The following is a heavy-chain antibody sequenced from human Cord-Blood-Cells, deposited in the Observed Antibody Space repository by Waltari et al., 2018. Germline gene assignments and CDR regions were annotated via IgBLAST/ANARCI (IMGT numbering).Heavy chain of an antibody. V-gene: IGHV4-34*01. CDR2: INHSGST. Sequence: QVQLQQWGAGLLKPSETLSLTCAVYGGSFSGYSWSWIRQPPGKGLEWIGEINHSGSTNYNPSLKSRVTISVDTSKNQFSLKLSSVTAADTAVYYCARARRGYYYGSGSYLVWFDPWGQGTLVTVSS. CDR3: ARARRGYYYGSGSYLVWFDP. CDR1: GGSFSGYS. J-gene: IGHJ5*02. D-gene: IGHD3-10*01.